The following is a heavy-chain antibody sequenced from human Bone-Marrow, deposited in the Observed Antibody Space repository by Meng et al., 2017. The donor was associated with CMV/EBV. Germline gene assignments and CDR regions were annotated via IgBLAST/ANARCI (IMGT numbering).Heavy chain of an antibody. CDR1: EFSFSSYG. Sequence: LSLTCAASEFSFSSYGMHWVRQAPGKGLEWVAFIRYDGSKKYYADSVKGRFTISRNNSKNTLYLQMNSLRAEDTAVYYCAKDGSYRSDDYWGQGALVTVSS. CDR2: IRYDGSKK. D-gene: IGHD3-10*01. V-gene: IGHV3-30*02. CDR3: AKDGSYRSDDY. J-gene: IGHJ4*02.